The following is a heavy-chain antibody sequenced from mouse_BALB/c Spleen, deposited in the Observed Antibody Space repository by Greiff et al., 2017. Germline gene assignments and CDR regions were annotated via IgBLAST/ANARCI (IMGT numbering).Heavy chain of an antibody. CDR3: ARQRYDYDNYAMDY. V-gene: IGHV5-9-3*01. Sequence: DVMLVESGGGLVKPGGSLKLSCAASGFTFSSYAMSWVRQTPEKRLEWVATISSGGSYTYYPDSVKGRFTISRDNAKNTLYLQMSSLRSEDTAMYYCARQRYDYDNYAMDYWGQGTSVTVSS. CDR1: GFTFSSYA. CDR2: ISSGGSYT. J-gene: IGHJ4*01. D-gene: IGHD2-4*01.